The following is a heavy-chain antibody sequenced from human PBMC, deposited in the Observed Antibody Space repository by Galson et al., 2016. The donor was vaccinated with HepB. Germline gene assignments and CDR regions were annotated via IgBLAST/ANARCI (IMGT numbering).Heavy chain of an antibody. V-gene: IGHV3-30*03. D-gene: IGHD2-8*02. Sequence: SLRLSCAASGFTFSSYWMVWVRQAPGKGLEWVAVISYDEGNKYYADSVKGRFTISRDISKNTLYLYMNSLRAEDTAVYYCARDRRHSPTGEFVAMMYYYYGMDVWGQGTTVTVSS. CDR2: ISYDEGNK. CDR1: GFTFSSYW. J-gene: IGHJ6*02. CDR3: ARDRRHSPTGEFVAMMYYYYGMDV.